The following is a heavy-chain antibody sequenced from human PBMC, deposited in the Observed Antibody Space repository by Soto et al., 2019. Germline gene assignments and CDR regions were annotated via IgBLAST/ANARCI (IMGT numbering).Heavy chain of an antibody. D-gene: IGHD6-6*01. CDR1: GGTFSSYA. CDR3: ARVGFVGSSSFWYFDL. CDR2: IIPIFGTA. Sequence: QVQLVQSGAEVKKPGSSVKVSCKASGGTFSSYAISWVRQAPGQGLEWKGGIIPIFGTANYAQKFQGRVTITADESTSTAYMELSSLRSEDTAVYYCARVGFVGSSSFWYFDLWGRGTLVTVSS. J-gene: IGHJ2*01. V-gene: IGHV1-69*01.